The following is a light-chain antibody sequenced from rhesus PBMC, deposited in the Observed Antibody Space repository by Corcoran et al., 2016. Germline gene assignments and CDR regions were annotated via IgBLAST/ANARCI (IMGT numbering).Light chain of an antibody. CDR3: QPHNSNPFT. V-gene: IGKV1-33*02. CDR1: QGISNW. J-gene: IGKJ3*01. Sequence: DIQMTQSPSSLSASVGDRVTITCQASQGISNWLAWYQQKPGKAPKLLIYAASSLQSGVPSRLSGSGSGTAFTLTISSLQPEGFATYSCQPHNSNPFTFGPGTKLDIK. CDR2: AAS.